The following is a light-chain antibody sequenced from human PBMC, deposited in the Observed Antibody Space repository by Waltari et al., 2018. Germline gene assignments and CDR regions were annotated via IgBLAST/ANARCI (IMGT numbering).Light chain of an antibody. CDR3: QQYNHYSWT. J-gene: IGKJ1*01. CDR1: QRVRTF. V-gene: IGKV1-5*03. CDR2: RAS. Sequence: DVQMTQSPSTLPASVGDRGPFTCRASQRVRTFLAWYQQKPGKAPKLLIYRASTLESGVPSRFAGSGSETEFTLTSSGLQPDDFATYYCQQYNHYSWTFGQGTEVDIK.